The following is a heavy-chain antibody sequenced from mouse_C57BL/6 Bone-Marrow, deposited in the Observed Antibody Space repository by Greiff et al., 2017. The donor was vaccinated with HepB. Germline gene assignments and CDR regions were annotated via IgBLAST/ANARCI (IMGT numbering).Heavy chain of an antibody. D-gene: IGHD2-5*01. CDR1: GFTFSDYG. J-gene: IGHJ3*01. V-gene: IGHV5-17*01. CDR3: ARLHSNYVAWFAY. CDR2: ISSGSSTI. Sequence: EVKLVESGGGLVKPGGSLKLSCAASGFTFSDYGMHWVRQAPEKGLEWVAYISSGSSTIYYADTVKGRFTISRDNAKNTLFLQMTSLRSEDTAMYYCARLHSNYVAWFAYWGQGTLVTVSA.